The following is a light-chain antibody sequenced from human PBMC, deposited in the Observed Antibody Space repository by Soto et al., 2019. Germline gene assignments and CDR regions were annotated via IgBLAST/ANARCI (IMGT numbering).Light chain of an antibody. J-gene: IGKJ1*01. CDR2: GAS. Sequence: MTISPSSKTAAEGERVNIACRASQGIGNALGWYQQKPGKPPKVLIYGASNLQSGVPPGCRGSRSGVYLILVISSLHPKDAVTYYELQGINSAWTIGQGTKVDIK. CDR3: LQGINSAWT. V-gene: IGKV1-6*01. CDR1: QGIGNA.